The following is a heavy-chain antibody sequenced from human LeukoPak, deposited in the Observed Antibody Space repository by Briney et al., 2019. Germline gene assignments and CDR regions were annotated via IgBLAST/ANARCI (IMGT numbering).Heavy chain of an antibody. D-gene: IGHD5-18*01. CDR1: GFNVSSNY. V-gene: IGHV3-66*01. CDR2: VYAGGAT. Sequence: GGSLRLSCAASGFNVSSNYMTWVRQAPGKGLVWVSIVYAGGATYYADAVKGRFTISRDNSKNTLSLQMNSLRAEDTAVYYCAKGIELWLTYFDHWGQGTLVTASS. CDR3: AKGIELWLTYFDH. J-gene: IGHJ4*02.